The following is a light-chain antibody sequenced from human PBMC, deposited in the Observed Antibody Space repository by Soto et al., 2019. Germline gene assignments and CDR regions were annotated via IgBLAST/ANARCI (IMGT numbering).Light chain of an antibody. J-gene: IGLJ2*01. V-gene: IGLV4-69*02. CDR1: SGHSSYA. Sequence: QSALTQPPSASASLGASVKLTCTLSSGHSSYAIAWHQQQPEKGPRYLMKLNSDGSHNKGDGIPDRFSGSSSGTERYLTISSLQSEDEADYYCQTWGTGIQVFGGGTQLTVL. CDR2: LNSDGSH. CDR3: QTWGTGIQV.